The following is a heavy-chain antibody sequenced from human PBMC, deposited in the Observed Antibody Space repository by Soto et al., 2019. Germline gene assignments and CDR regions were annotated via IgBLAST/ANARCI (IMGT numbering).Heavy chain of an antibody. CDR3: AKVLLAYTSGWYHPHFDY. J-gene: IGHJ4*02. CDR1: GFTFSSYV. D-gene: IGHD6-19*01. CDR2: VSNDGSNK. V-gene: IGHV3-30*18. Sequence: GGSLRLSCAASGFTFSSYVMHWVRQAPGKGLEWVAVVSNDGSNKDYADSVKGRFTISRDNSKNTLYLQMNSLRAEDTAVYYCAKVLLAYTSGWYHPHFDYWGQGTLVTVSS.